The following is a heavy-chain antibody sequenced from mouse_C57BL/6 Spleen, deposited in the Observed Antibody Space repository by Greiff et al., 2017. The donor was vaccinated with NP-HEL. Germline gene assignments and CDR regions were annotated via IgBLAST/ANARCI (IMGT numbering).Heavy chain of an antibody. CDR3: AKAAQATCAY. J-gene: IGHJ3*01. CDR2: IDPSDSYT. D-gene: IGHD3-2*02. V-gene: IGHV1-50*01. CDR1: GYTFTSYW. Sequence: VKLQQPGAELVKPGASVKLSCKASGYTFTSYWMQWVKQRPGQGLEWIGEIDPSDSYTNYNQKFKGKATLTVDTSSSTAYMQLSSLTSEDSAVYYCAKAAQATCAYWGQGTLVTVSA.